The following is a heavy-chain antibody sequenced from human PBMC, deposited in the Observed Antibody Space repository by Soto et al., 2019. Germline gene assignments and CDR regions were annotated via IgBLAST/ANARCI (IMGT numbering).Heavy chain of an antibody. CDR3: ASALYCSGGSCSFDP. J-gene: IGHJ5*02. D-gene: IGHD2-15*01. CDR1: GGSISSYY. Sequence: SETLSLTCTVSGGSISSYYWSWIRQPPGKGLEWIGFIYYTGSTSYNPSLKSRVTISIDTSKNQFSLKLTSVTAADTAVYYCASALYCSGGSCSFDPWGQGTLVTVSS. CDR2: IYYTGST. V-gene: IGHV4-59*01.